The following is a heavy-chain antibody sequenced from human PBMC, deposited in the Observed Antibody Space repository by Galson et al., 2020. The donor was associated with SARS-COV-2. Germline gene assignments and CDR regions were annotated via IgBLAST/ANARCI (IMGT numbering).Heavy chain of an antibody. CDR3: ARGWGDYDILTGYYWGWFDP. V-gene: IGHV1-69*13. J-gene: IGHJ5*02. Sequence: SVKVSCKASGGTFSSYAISWVRQAPGQGLEWMGGIIPIFGTANYAQKFQGRVTITADESTSTAYMELSSLRSEDTAVYYCARGWGDYDILTGYYWGWFDPWGQGTLVTVSS. D-gene: IGHD3-9*01. CDR1: GGTFSSYA. CDR2: IIPIFGTA.